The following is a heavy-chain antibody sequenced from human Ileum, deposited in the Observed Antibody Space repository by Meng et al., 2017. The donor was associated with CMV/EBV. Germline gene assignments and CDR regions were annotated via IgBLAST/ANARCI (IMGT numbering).Heavy chain of an antibody. D-gene: IGHD2-2*01. Sequence: SGFTISSYAMHWFRQAPGKGLEWVAVISYDGSNKYYADSVKGRFTISRDNSKNTLYLQMNSLRAEDTAVYYCAREGDIVVVPAYFDYWGQGTLVTVSS. V-gene: IGHV3-30*04. CDR1: GFTISSYA. J-gene: IGHJ4*02. CDR3: AREGDIVVVPAYFDY. CDR2: ISYDGSNK.